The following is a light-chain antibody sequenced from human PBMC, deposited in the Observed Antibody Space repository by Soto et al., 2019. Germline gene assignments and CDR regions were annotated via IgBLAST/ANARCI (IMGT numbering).Light chain of an antibody. J-gene: IGLJ2*01. CDR2: LSSDGSH. CDR3: QTWDTGARVV. V-gene: IGLV4-69*01. Sequence: QPVLTQSPSASASLGASVKLTCTLSSGHSSYAIAWHQQQPEKGPRYLMKLSSDGSHSKGDGTPDRFSGSSSGAERYLTISSLQAEDEPDYYCQTWDTGARVVFGGGTKLTVL. CDR1: SGHSSYA.